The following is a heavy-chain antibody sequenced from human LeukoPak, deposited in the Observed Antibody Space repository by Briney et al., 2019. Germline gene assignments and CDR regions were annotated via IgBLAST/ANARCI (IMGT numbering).Heavy chain of an antibody. CDR2: ISYDGSNK. J-gene: IGHJ4*02. Sequence: GGSLRLSCAASGFTFSSYAMHWVRQAPGKGLEWVAVISYDGSNKYYADSVKGRFTISRDNSKNTLYLQMNSLRAEDTAVYYCARDDHVDTGMDLDYWGQGTLVTVSS. V-gene: IGHV3-30-3*01. CDR3: ARDDHVDTGMDLDY. CDR1: GFTFSSYA. D-gene: IGHD5-18*01.